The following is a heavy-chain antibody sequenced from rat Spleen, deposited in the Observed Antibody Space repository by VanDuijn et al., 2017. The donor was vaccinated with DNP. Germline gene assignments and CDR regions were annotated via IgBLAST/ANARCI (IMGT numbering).Heavy chain of an antibody. CDR3: TREGTALFAY. D-gene: IGHD1-11*01. CDR2: ISSGGST. CDR1: GFSLTSYG. J-gene: IGHJ3*01. V-gene: IGHV2S12*01. Sequence: QVQLKESGPGLVQPSETLSLTCTVSGFSLTSYGVSWVRQPPGKGLEWIAAISSGGSTYYNSVFKSRLSISRDTSKSQVFLKMNSLQTEDTAIYFCTREGTALFAYWGQGTLVTVSS.